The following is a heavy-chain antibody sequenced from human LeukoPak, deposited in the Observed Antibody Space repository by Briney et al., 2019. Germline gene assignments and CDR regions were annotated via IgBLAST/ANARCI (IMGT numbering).Heavy chain of an antibody. CDR3: ARQVVVAAGLDYYYYGMDV. J-gene: IGHJ6*02. D-gene: IGHD2-15*01. V-gene: IGHV1-69*04. CDR2: IIPILGIA. Sequence: ASVKVSCKASGGTFSSYAISWVRQAPGQGLEWMGRIIPILGIANYAQKFQGRVTITADKSTSTAYMELSSLRSEDTAVYYCARQVVVAAGLDYYYYGMDVWGQGTTVTVSS. CDR1: GGTFSSYA.